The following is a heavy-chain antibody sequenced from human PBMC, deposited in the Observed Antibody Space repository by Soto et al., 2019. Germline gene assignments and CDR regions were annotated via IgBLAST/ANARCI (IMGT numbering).Heavy chain of an antibody. Sequence: GGSLRLSCAASGFTFSSYAMHWVRQAPGKGLEWVAVISYDGSNKYYADSVKGRFTISRDNSKNTLYLQMNSLRAEDTAVYYCARDDLTVAHYYYGMDVWGQGTTVTVSS. CDR1: GFTFSSYA. J-gene: IGHJ6*02. CDR3: ARDDLTVAHYYYGMDV. CDR2: ISYDGSNK. V-gene: IGHV3-30-3*01. D-gene: IGHD4-4*01.